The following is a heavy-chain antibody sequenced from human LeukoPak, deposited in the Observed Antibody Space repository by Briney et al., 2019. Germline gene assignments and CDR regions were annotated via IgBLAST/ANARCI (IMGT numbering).Heavy chain of an antibody. CDR2: IRSKAYGGTT. V-gene: IGHV3-49*03. D-gene: IGHD6-13*01. CDR1: GFTVSSSY. CDR3: TRDIGRPGQQLAPYYFDY. J-gene: IGHJ4*02. Sequence: GGSLRLSCAASGFTVSSSYMSWFRQAPGKGLEWVGFIRSKAYGGTTEYAASVKGRFTISRDDSKSIAYLQMNSLKTEDTAVYYCTRDIGRPGQQLAPYYFDYWGQGTLVTVSS.